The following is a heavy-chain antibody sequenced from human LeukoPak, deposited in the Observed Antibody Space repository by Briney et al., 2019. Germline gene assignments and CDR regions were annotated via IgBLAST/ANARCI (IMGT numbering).Heavy chain of an antibody. V-gene: IGHV3-9*01. J-gene: IGHJ4*02. D-gene: IGHD2-15*01. Sequence: GGSLRLSCAGSGFTFDDYAMHWVRQAPGKGLEWVSGISWNSAGIDYADSVKGRFTISRDNARNTLNLQMNSLRAEDTAVYYCARASTGRHSDYWGQGTLVTVSS. CDR2: ISWNSAGI. CDR3: ARASTGRHSDY. CDR1: GFTFDDYA.